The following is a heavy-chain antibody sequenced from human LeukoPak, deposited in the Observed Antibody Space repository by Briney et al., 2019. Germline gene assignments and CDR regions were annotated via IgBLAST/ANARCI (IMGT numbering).Heavy chain of an antibody. CDR3: ATYSSSNGREFQY. CDR1: GFTFSDYY. J-gene: IGHJ1*01. V-gene: IGHV3-7*01. Sequence: GGSLRLSCAASGFTFSDYYMSWIRQAPGKGLEWVANIQQHGSETYYGDSVKGRFTISRDNAKNSLYLQMNSLRAEDTAVYYCATYSSSNGREFQYWGQGTLVTVSS. D-gene: IGHD2-2*01. CDR2: IQQHGSET.